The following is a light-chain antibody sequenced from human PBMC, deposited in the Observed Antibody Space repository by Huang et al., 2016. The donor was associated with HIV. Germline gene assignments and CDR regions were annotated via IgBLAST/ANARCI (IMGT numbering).Light chain of an antibody. CDR1: QDIGNF. J-gene: IGKJ1*01. V-gene: IGKV1-27*01. Sequence: DIQMTQSPSSLSASPGVRVTLSCRANQDIGNFLAWYQHKPGGVPSILIYGASTLQSGVPSRFSGRGSGTDFTLTITSFQPDDVATYYCQRYDSAPRAFGQGTKVEI. CDR2: GAS. CDR3: QRYDSAPRA.